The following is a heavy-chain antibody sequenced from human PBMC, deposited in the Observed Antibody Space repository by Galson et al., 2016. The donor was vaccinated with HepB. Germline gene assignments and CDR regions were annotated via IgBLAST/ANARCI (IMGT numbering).Heavy chain of an antibody. Sequence: SETLSLTCTVSGGSISSSSYYWGWIRQPPGKGLEWIGSIYYSGTTYYHPSLKSRVTISVDTSKNQFSLKLSSVTAADTAVYSCAKEGCYYDSSGCGFDYWGQGTLVTVSS. J-gene: IGHJ4*02. CDR1: GGSISSSSYY. CDR2: IYYSGTT. CDR3: AKEGCYYDSSGCGFDY. D-gene: IGHD3-22*01. V-gene: IGHV4-39*02.